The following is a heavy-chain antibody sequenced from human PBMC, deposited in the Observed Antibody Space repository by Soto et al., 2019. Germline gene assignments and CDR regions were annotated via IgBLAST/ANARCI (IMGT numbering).Heavy chain of an antibody. V-gene: IGHV4-30-4*01. CDR2: IYYSGST. CDR1: GGSISSGDYY. D-gene: IGHD2-15*01. CDR3: ARYCSGGSCYPFDY. Sequence: SETLSLTCTVSGGSISSGDYYWSWIRQPPGKGLEWIGYIYYSGSTYYNPSLKSRVTISVDTSKNQFSLKLSSVTTADTAVYYCARYCSGGSCYPFDYWGQGTLVTRLL. J-gene: IGHJ4*02.